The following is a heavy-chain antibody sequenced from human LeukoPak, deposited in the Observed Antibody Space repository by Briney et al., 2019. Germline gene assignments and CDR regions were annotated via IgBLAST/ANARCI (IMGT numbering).Heavy chain of an antibody. CDR1: GGSISSYY. CDR2: IYYSGST. Sequence: SETLSLTCTVSGGSISSYYWSWIRRPPGKGLEWIGYIYYSGSTNYNPSLKSRVTISVDTSKNQFSLKLSSVTAADTAVYYCARGLIGFGELYLDYWGQGTLVTVSS. D-gene: IGHD3-10*01. CDR3: ARGLIGFGELYLDY. J-gene: IGHJ4*02. V-gene: IGHV4-59*01.